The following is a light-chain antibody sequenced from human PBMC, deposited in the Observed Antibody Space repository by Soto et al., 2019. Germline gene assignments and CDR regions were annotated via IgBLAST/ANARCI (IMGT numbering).Light chain of an antibody. V-gene: IGKV3-15*01. CDR3: QQYNKWPIT. J-gene: IGKJ5*01. CDR2: RAS. CDR1: QSVYNN. Sequence: IVMTHSPGTPPESQEKRATLSCRASQSVYNNLAWYQQKPGQAPRLLIYRASSRATGISGSFSGSGSGTEFTLTITSLQSEDSAVYYCQQYNKWPITFGQGTRLEI.